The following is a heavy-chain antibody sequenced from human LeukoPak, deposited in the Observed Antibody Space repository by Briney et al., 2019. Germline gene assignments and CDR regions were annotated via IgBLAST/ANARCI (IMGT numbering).Heavy chain of an antibody. Sequence: SETLSLTCTVPGGSISSGDYYWSWIRQPPGKGLEWIGYIYYSGSTYYNPSLKSRVTISVDTSKNQFSLKLSSVTAADTAVYYCARVLMGISWFDPWGQGTLVTVSS. CDR1: GGSISSGDYY. CDR3: ARVLMGISWFDP. V-gene: IGHV4-30-4*08. J-gene: IGHJ5*02. D-gene: IGHD7-27*01. CDR2: IYYSGST.